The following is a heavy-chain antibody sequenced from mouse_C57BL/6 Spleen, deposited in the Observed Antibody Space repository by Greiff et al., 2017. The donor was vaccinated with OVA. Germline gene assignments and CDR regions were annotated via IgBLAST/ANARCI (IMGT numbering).Heavy chain of an antibody. V-gene: IGHV1-42*01. CDR3: ARQAGDYAMDY. CDR1: GYSFTGYY. CDR2: INPSTGGT. Sequence: EVQLQQSGPELVKPGASVKISCKASGYSFTGYYMNWVKQSPEQSLEWIGEINPSTGGTTYNQKFKAQATLTVDKSSSTAYMQLKSLTSEDSADYYCARQAGDYAMDYWGQGTSVTVAS. J-gene: IGHJ4*01. D-gene: IGHD3-2*01.